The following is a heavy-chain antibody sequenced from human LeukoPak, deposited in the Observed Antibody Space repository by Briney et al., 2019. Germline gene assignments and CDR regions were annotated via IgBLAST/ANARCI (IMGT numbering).Heavy chain of an antibody. CDR1: GFTFSSYA. V-gene: IGHV3-23*01. Sequence: GGSLRLSCAASGFTFSSYAMSWVRQAPGKGLEWVSAISHTSEYTYHADSVKGRSTISRDNSKNTLYLQMNSLRAEDTAMYYCAKGSSAGRPYYFDYWGQGTLVTVSS. J-gene: IGHJ4*02. CDR2: ISHTSEYT. D-gene: IGHD3-10*01. CDR3: AKGSSAGRPYYFDY.